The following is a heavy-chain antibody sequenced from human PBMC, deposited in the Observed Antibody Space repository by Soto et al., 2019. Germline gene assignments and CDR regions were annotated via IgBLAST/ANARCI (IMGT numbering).Heavy chain of an antibody. CDR2: IYYSGST. D-gene: IGHD3-3*01. Sequence: QVQLQESGPGLVKPSETLSLTCTVSGGSVSSGSYYWSWIRQPPGKGLEWIGYIYYSGSTNYNPSLKSRVTISVDTSKNQFSLKLSSVTAADTAVYYCARECFLECHVPYYYGMDVWGQGTTVTVSS. CDR3: ARECFLECHVPYYYGMDV. CDR1: GGSVSSGSYY. V-gene: IGHV4-61*01. J-gene: IGHJ6*02.